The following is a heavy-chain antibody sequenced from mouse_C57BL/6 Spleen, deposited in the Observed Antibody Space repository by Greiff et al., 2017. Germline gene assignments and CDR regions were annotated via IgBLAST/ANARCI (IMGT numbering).Heavy chain of an antibody. CDR2: IRLKSDNYAT. CDR1: GFTFSHYW. Sequence: EVQRVESGGGLVQPGGSMKLSCVASGFTFSHYWMNWVRQSPEKGLEWVAQIRLKSDNYATHYAESVKGRFTISRDDSKSSVYLQMNNLRAEDTGIYYCTGPYYSNYGWFAYWGQGTLVTVSA. CDR3: TGPYYSNYGWFAY. J-gene: IGHJ3*01. V-gene: IGHV6-3*01. D-gene: IGHD2-5*01.